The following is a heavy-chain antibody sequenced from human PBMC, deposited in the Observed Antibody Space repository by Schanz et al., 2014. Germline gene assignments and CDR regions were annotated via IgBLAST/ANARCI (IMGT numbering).Heavy chain of an antibody. CDR1: GGSIRSYF. Sequence: QVQLQESGPGLLKPSETLSLTCTVSGGSIRSYFWSWIRQPPGKGLEWIGFISYSGSTYYNPSLKSRVTISVDTSKNQFSLNLSSVTAADTAVYYCARDRGHGDLPGDIWGQGTMVTVSS. V-gene: IGHV4-59*06. CDR3: ARDRGHGDLPGDI. D-gene: IGHD4-17*01. J-gene: IGHJ3*02. CDR2: ISYSGST.